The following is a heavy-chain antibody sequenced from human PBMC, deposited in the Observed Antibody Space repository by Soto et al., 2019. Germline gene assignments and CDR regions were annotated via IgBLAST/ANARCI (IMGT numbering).Heavy chain of an antibody. CDR2: ISWNSGSI. D-gene: IGHD2-2*01. J-gene: IGHJ4*02. Sequence: PVGSLRLSCAASGFTFDDYAMHWVRQAPGKGLEWVSGISWNSGSIGYADSVKGRFTISRDNAKNSLYLQMNSLRAEDTALYYCAKAGGYCSSTSCSYYFDYWGQGTLVTVSS. CDR3: AKAGGYCSSTSCSYYFDY. CDR1: GFTFDDYA. V-gene: IGHV3-9*01.